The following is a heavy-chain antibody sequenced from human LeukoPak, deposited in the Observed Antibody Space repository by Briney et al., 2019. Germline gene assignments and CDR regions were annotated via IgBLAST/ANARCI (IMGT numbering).Heavy chain of an antibody. CDR3: ARPRGSSLRHFDY. V-gene: IGHV4-34*01. CDR1: GGSFSGYY. J-gene: IGHJ4*02. Sequence: SETLSLTCAVYGGSFSGYYWSWIRQPPGKGLEWIGEINHRGSTNYNPSLKSRVTISVDTSKNQFSLKLSSVTAADTAVYYCARPRGSSLRHFDYWGQGTLVTVSS. CDR2: INHRGST. D-gene: IGHD6-13*01.